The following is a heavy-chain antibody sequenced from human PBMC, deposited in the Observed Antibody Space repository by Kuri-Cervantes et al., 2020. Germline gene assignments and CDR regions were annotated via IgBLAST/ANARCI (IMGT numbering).Heavy chain of an antibody. V-gene: IGHV4-39*07. CDR1: GGSISSSSYY. CDR3: ARNYDILTGYYDGYFDY. CDR2: IYYSGST. J-gene: IGHJ4*02. Sequence: SETLSLTCTVSGGSISSSSYYWGWIRQPPGKGLEWIGSIYYSGSTYYNPSLKSRVTISVDTSKNQFSLKLSSVTAADTAVYYCARNYDILTGYYDGYFDYWGQGALVTVSS. D-gene: IGHD3-9*01.